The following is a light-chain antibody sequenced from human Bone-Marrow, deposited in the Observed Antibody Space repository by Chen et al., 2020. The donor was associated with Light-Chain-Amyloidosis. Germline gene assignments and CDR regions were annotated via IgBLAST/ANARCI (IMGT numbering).Light chain of an antibody. CDR1: NIGSTS. J-gene: IGLJ3*02. V-gene: IGLV3-21*02. Sequence: SYLLTQPSSVSVAPGQTATIACGGNNIGSTSVHWYQQTPGQAPLLVVYDDSDRPSGIPERLSGSNSGNTATLTISRVEAGDEADYYWQVWDRSSDRPVFGGGTKLTVL. CDR3: QVWDRSSDRPV. CDR2: DDS.